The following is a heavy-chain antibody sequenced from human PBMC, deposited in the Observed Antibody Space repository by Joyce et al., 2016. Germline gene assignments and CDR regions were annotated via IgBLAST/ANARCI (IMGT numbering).Heavy chain of an antibody. CDR1: GSTFSTSS. CDR2: ISDYNYYL. D-gene: IGHD3-16*01. Sequence: QLLESGGGVVKPGGSLRLSCEASGSTFSTSSMSWFRQAPGKGLEWVAAISDYNYYLFHAETVGGRFTVSRDNANKPLYLQRNRLRAEDSAVFYCARGGISYYYAMDVWGQGTTVTVSS. J-gene: IGHJ6*02. CDR3: ARGGISYYYAMDV. V-gene: IGHV3-21*01.